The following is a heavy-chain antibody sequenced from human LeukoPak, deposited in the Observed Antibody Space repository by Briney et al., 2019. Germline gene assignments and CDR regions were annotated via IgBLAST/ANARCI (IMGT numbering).Heavy chain of an antibody. Sequence: ASVKVSCKASGYTFTGYYIHWVRQAPGQGLEWMGRFDPDDGKTVYAQKFQGRVTLTEDTSTNTAYMEVTSLRSEDTAFYYCATPRTRDGYSDWGQGTLVTVSS. CDR2: FDPDDGKT. V-gene: IGHV1-24*01. CDR3: ATPRTRDGYSD. CDR1: GYTFTGYY. J-gene: IGHJ4*02. D-gene: IGHD2-2*03.